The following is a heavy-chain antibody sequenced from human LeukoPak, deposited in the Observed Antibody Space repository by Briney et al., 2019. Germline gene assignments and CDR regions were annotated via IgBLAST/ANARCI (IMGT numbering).Heavy chain of an antibody. V-gene: IGHV1-69*05. D-gene: IGHD3-10*01. CDR3: ARGPPTMDPLNYMDV. CDR2: IIPIFGTA. Sequence: RASVKVSCKASGGTFSSYAISWVRQAPGQGLEWMGGIIPIFGTANYAQKFQGRVTITTDESTSTAYMELSSLRSEDTAVYYCARGPPTMDPLNYMDVWGKGTTVTVSS. CDR1: GGTFSSYA. J-gene: IGHJ6*03.